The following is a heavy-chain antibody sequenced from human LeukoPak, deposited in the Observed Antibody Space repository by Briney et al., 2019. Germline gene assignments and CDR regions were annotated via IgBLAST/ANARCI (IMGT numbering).Heavy chain of an antibody. J-gene: IGHJ5*02. Sequence: PGGSLRLSCAASGFTFSSYSMNWVRQAPGKGLEWVSYISSSSSTIYYADSVKGRFTISRDNAKNSLYLQMNSLRDEDTAVYYCARGRVAAAGRWFDPWGQGTLVTVSS. CDR2: ISSSSSTI. V-gene: IGHV3-48*02. CDR1: GFTFSSYS. CDR3: ARGRVAAAGRWFDP. D-gene: IGHD6-13*01.